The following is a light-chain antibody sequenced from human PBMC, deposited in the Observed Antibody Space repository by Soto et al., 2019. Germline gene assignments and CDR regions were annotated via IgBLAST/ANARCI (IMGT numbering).Light chain of an antibody. CDR1: SSDVGGYNY. J-gene: IGLJ2*01. V-gene: IGLV2-14*01. Sequence: QSALTQPASVSGSPGQSITISCTGTSSDVGGYNYVSWYQQHPGKAPKLMIYDVSNRPSGLSNRFSGSKSGNTASLTISGLQAEDEADYYCSSYTSSSTLGVFGGGTKRTVL. CDR2: DVS. CDR3: SSYTSSSTLGV.